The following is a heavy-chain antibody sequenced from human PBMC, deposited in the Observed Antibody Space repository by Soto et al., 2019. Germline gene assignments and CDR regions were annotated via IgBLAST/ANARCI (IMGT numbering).Heavy chain of an antibody. CDR2: ISPYNGNT. CDR1: GYTFTNYA. Sequence: QVQLVQSGAEVKKPGASVKVSCKASGYTFTNYAFSWVRQAPGQGLEWMGWISPYNGNTNYPQKLQGRVTMTTDTSTSTAYMELRSLRSDDTAVYYCARDLAAAGPFDCWGQGTLVTVSS. D-gene: IGHD6-13*01. CDR3: ARDLAAAGPFDC. V-gene: IGHV1-18*01. J-gene: IGHJ4*02.